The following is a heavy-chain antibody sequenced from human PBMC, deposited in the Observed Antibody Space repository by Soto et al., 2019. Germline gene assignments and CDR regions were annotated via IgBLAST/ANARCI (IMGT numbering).Heavy chain of an antibody. CDR2: IWYDGSNK. V-gene: IGHV3-33*01. CDR1: GFSFSSYG. J-gene: IGHJ5*02. Sequence: QVQLVESGGGVVQPGRSLRLSCAASGFSFSSYGMHWVRQAPGKGLEWVAVIWYDGSNKYYADSVKGRFTISRDNSKNTLYLQMNSMRAEDTAAYDCARDLSLSWYFNWFDPWGQGTLVTVSS. D-gene: IGHD6-13*01. CDR3: ARDLSLSWYFNWFDP.